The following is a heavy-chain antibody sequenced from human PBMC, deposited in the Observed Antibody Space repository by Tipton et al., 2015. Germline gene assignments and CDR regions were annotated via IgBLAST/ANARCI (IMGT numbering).Heavy chain of an antibody. CDR3: ARTLLGSALPEFDY. V-gene: IGHV4-34*01. CDR2: INHSGST. Sequence: TLSLTCAVYGGSFSGYYWSWIRQPPGKGLEWIGEINHSGSTNYNPSLKSRVTISVDTSKNQFSLKVRSVTAADTAVYYCARTLLGSALPEFDYWGQGTLVTVSS. D-gene: IGHD6-19*01. J-gene: IGHJ4*02. CDR1: GGSFSGYY.